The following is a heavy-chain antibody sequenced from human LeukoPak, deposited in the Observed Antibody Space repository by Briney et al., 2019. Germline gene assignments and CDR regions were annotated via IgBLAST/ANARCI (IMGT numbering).Heavy chain of an antibody. J-gene: IGHJ3*02. V-gene: IGHV3-21*01. CDR2: ISSSSSYI. Sequence: WGSLRLSCAASGFTFSSYSMNWVRQAPGKGLEWVSSISSSSSYIYYADSVKGRFTSSRDNAKNSLYLQMNSLRAEDTAVYYCASYYYGSGGDAFDIWGQGTMVTVSS. CDR3: ASYYYGSGGDAFDI. CDR1: GFTFSSYS. D-gene: IGHD3-10*01.